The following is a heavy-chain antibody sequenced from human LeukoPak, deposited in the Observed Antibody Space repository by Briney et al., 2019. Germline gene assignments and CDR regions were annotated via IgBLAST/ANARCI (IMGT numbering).Heavy chain of an antibody. D-gene: IGHD2-15*01. CDR2: ISTGGSTT. V-gene: IGHV3-11*04. Sequence: GGSLRLSCAASGFSFSDYYMSWMRQAPGKGLEWVSYISTGGSTTYHADSVKGRFTISRDNAKNSLYLQMNSLRAEGTAVYYCAKLKVDCSGGSCYEGGFDYWGQGTLVTVSS. CDR3: AKLKVDCSGGSCYEGGFDY. CDR1: GFSFSDYY. J-gene: IGHJ4*02.